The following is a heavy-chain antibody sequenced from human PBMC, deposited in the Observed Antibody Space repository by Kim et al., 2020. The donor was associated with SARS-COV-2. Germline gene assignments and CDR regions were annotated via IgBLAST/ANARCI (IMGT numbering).Heavy chain of an antibody. CDR1: GFTFRNSA. Sequence: GGSLRLSCAASGFTFRNSAMSWVRQAPGKGLEWVSGIFGSGSGTYYADSVKGRFTVSRDNSQSTLFLQMNNLRAENTAVDYCARHHHITPGTFYWYFDLWGRGTLVTVSS. CDR3: ARHHHITPGTFYWYFDL. J-gene: IGHJ2*01. CDR2: IFGSGSGT. V-gene: IGHV3-23*01. D-gene: IGHD2-21*01.